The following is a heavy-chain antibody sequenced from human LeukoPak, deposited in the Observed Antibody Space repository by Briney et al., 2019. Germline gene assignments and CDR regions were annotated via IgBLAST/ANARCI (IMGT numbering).Heavy chain of an antibody. CDR2: IVVGSGNT. CDR3: AADRRRGGSYYDFWSAMGSYYYYGMDV. V-gene: IGHV1-58*01. Sequence: SVKVSCKAFGFTFTSSAVQWVRQARGQRLEWIGWIVVGSGNTNYAPKFQERVTITRDMSTSTAYMELSSLRSEDTAVYYCAADRRRGGSYYDFWSAMGSYYYYGMDVWGQGTTVTVSS. D-gene: IGHD3-3*01. J-gene: IGHJ6*02. CDR1: GFTFTSSA.